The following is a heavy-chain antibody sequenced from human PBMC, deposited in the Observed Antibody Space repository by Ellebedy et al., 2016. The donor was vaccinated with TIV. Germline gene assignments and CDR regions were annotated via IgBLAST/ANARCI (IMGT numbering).Heavy chain of an antibody. D-gene: IGHD3-3*01. CDR3: ARVGAMIFGVLPAFDY. CDR1: GFTFSSYW. J-gene: IGHJ4*02. Sequence: GGSLRLSXAASGFTFSSYWLHWVRQVPGKGLVWVSRINSDGSSTSYADSVKGRFTISRDNAKNTLYLQMNSLRAEDTAVYYCARVGAMIFGVLPAFDYWGQGTLVTVSS. V-gene: IGHV3-74*01. CDR2: INSDGSST.